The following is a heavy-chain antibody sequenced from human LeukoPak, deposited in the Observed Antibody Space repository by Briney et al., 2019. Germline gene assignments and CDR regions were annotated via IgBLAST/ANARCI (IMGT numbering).Heavy chain of an antibody. V-gene: IGHV3-21*01. D-gene: IGHD5-12*01. Sequence: GGSLRLSCAASGFTFSSYSMNWVRQAPGKGLEWVSSISSSSSYIYYADSVKGRFTISRDNAKNTLYLQMNSLRAEDTAVYYCARVTGYSGYDFSYWGQGTLVTVSS. CDR2: ISSSSSYI. CDR3: ARVTGYSGYDFSY. J-gene: IGHJ4*02. CDR1: GFTFSSYS.